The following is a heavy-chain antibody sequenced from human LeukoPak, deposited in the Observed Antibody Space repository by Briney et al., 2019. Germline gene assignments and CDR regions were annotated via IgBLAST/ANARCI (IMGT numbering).Heavy chain of an antibody. D-gene: IGHD2-2*01. CDR3: AAAAAIRDYWYFDL. CDR1: GFTFTSSA. J-gene: IGHJ2*01. CDR2: IVVGSGNT. V-gene: IGHV1-58*01. Sequence: GASVKVSCKASGFTFTSSAVQGVRQARGQGREWMGWIVVGSGNTNYAQKFQERVTITRDMSTSTAYMELSSLRSEDTAVYYCAAAAAIRDYWYFDLWGRGTLVTVSS.